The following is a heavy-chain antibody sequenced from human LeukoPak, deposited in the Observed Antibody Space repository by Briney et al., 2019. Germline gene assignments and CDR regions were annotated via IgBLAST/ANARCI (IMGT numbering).Heavy chain of an antibody. CDR3: AREITMVRGVSLYNWFDP. D-gene: IGHD3-10*01. V-gene: IGHV3-21*01. CDR2: ISSSSSYI. Sequence: GGSLRLSCAASGFTFSSYSMNWVRQAPGKGLEWVSSISSSSSYIYYADSVKGRFTISRDNAKNSLYLQMNSLRAEDTAVYYCAREITMVRGVSLYNWFDPWGQGTLVTVSS. CDR1: GFTFSSYS. J-gene: IGHJ5*02.